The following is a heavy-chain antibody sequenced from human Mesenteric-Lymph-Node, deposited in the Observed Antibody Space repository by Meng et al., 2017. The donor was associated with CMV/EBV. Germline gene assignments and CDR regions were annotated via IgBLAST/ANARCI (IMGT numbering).Heavy chain of an antibody. V-gene: IGHV3-74*01. Sequence: GESLKISCAASGFTFSSYSMNWVRQVPGKGLVWVSRINSDGSSTRYADSVKGRFTISRDNAKNTLYLQMNSLRAEDTAVYYCARDGGYSVDYWGQGTLVTVSS. CDR1: GFTFSSYS. D-gene: IGHD3-10*01. CDR3: ARDGGYSVDY. J-gene: IGHJ4*02. CDR2: INSDGSST.